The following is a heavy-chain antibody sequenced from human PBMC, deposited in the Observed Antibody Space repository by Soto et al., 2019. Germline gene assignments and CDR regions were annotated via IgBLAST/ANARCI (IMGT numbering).Heavy chain of an antibody. Sequence: GASVKVSCKASGGTFSGYAISWVRQAPGQGLEWMGGIIPIFGTANYAQKFQGRVTITADESTSTAYMELSSLRSEDTAVYYCATDLLDGYNDMAWGQGTLVTVSS. CDR3: ATDLLDGYNDMA. CDR1: GGTFSGYA. D-gene: IGHD3-9*01. J-gene: IGHJ5*02. CDR2: IIPIFGTA. V-gene: IGHV1-69*13.